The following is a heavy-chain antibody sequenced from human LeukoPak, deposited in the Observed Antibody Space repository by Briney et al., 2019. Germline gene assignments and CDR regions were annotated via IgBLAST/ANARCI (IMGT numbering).Heavy chain of an antibody. CDR3: ARGEREVVPAAAPDYGMDV. D-gene: IGHD2-2*01. CDR2: ISYDGSNK. CDR1: GFTFSSYG. V-gene: IGHV3-30*03. J-gene: IGHJ6*02. Sequence: QTGGSLRLSCAAPGFTFSSYGMHWVRQAPGKGLEWVAVISYDGSNKYYADSVKGRFTISRDNSKNTLYLQMNSLRAEDTAVYYCARGEREVVPAAAPDYGMDVWGQGTTVTVSS.